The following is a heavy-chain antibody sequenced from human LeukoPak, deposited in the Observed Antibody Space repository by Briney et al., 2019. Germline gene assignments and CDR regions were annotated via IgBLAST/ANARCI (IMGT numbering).Heavy chain of an antibody. D-gene: IGHD3-22*01. CDR1: GFTFSSYA. CDR2: ISYDGSNK. Sequence: SGGSLGLSCAASGFTFSSYAMHWVRQASGKGLEWVAVISYDGSNKYYADSVKGRFTISRDNSKNTLYLQMNSLRAEDTAVYYCARDLYYDSSGYYYLYYYYMDVWGKGTTVTVSS. CDR3: ARDLYYDSSGYYYLYYYYMDV. V-gene: IGHV3-30*04. J-gene: IGHJ6*03.